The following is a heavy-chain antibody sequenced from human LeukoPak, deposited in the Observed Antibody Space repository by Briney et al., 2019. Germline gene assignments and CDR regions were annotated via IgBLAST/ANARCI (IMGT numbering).Heavy chain of an antibody. CDR1: GGSISSSNW. D-gene: IGHD6-19*01. Sequence: PSGTLSLTCAVSGGSISSSNWWSWVRQPPGKGLEWIGEIYHSGSTNYNPSLKSRVTMSVDKSKNQFSLKLSSETAADTAVYYCARASLAGVWHLDLWGRGTLVTVSS. CDR3: ARASLAGVWHLDL. CDR2: IYHSGST. J-gene: IGHJ2*01. V-gene: IGHV4-4*02.